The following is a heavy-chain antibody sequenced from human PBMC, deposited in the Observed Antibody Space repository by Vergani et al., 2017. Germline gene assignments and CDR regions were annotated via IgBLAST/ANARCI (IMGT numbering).Heavy chain of an antibody. V-gene: IGHV4-34*01. CDR3: ARVAQRGWLRFKGSYYFDY. CDR2: INHSGST. D-gene: IGHD3-9*01. CDR1: GGSFSGYY. J-gene: IGHJ4*02. Sequence: QVQLQQWGAGLLKPSETLSLTCAVYGGSFSGYYWSWIRQPPGKGLEWIGEINHSGSTNYNPSLKSRVTISVDTSKNQSSLKLSAVTAADTAVYYCARVAQRGWLRFKGSYYFDYWGQGTLVTVSS.